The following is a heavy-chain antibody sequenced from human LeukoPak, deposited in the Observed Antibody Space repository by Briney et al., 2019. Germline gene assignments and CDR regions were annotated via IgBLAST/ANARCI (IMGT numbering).Heavy chain of an antibody. CDR1: GYTFTSNY. D-gene: IGHD3-22*01. J-gene: IGHJ4*02. Sequence: ASVKVSCKASGYTFTSNYIHWVRQAPGQGLEWMGMIYPRDGSTSYAQKFQGRVTVTRDTSTSTVHMELSGLRSEDTAVYYCARVNYYDSSAYFDYWGQGTLVTVSS. CDR2: IYPRDGST. CDR3: ARVNYYDSSAYFDY. V-gene: IGHV1-46*01.